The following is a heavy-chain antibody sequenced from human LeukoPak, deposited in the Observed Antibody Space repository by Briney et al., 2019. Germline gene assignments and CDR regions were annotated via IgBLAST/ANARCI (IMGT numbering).Heavy chain of an antibody. CDR2: ISGSGGST. J-gene: IGHJ4*02. CDR3: ANIYSSSSPIYFDY. V-gene: IGHV3-23*01. D-gene: IGHD6-6*01. Sequence: GGSLRLSCAASGFTFSSYAMSWVRRAPGKGLEWVSAISGSGGSTYYADSVKGRFTISRDNSKNTLYLQMNSLRAEDTAVYYCANIYSSSSPIYFDYWGQGTLVTVSS. CDR1: GFTFSSYA.